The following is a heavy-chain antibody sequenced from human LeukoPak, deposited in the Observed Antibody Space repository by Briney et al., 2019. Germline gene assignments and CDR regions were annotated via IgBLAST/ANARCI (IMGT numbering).Heavy chain of an antibody. V-gene: IGHV1-18*01. CDR1: GYTFTSYG. Sequence: GASVKVSCKASGYTFTSYGISWVRQAPGQGLEWMGWISAYNGNTNYARKLQGRVTMTTDTSTSTAYMELRSLRSNDTAVYYCATTPLSGGASGGPFDYWGQGTLVTVSS. J-gene: IGHJ4*02. D-gene: IGHD1-26*01. CDR3: ATTPLSGGASGGPFDY. CDR2: ISAYNGNT.